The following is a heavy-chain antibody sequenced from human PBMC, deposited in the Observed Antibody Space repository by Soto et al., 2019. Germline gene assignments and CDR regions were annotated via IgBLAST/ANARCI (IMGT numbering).Heavy chain of an antibody. CDR2: ISAYNGNT. CDR1: GYTFTSYG. Sequence: QVQLVQSGAEVKKPGASVKVSCKASGYTFTSYGISWVRQAPGQGLEWMGWISAYNGNTNYAQKLQGRVTMTTDTATSTAYMELRSLRSDDTAVYYCARDNVRLDYYDSSGYDYWGQGTLVTVSS. V-gene: IGHV1-18*01. D-gene: IGHD3-22*01. J-gene: IGHJ4*02. CDR3: ARDNVRLDYYDSSGYDY.